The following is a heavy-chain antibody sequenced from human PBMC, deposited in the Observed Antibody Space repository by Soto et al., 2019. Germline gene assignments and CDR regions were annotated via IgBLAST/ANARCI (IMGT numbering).Heavy chain of an antibody. CDR3: ARGGNEQNDY. CDR2: IYSGGGT. V-gene: IGHV3-66*01. CDR1: GFTVSTKY. Sequence: EVQLVESAGGLVQPGGSLRLSCAASGFTVSTKYMTWVSQAPGKGLEWVSVIYSGGGTYYADSVKGRFTISRDTSKNTLYLQMNSLRAEDTAVYYCARGGNEQNDYWGQGTLVTVSS. J-gene: IGHJ4*02. D-gene: IGHD1-1*01.